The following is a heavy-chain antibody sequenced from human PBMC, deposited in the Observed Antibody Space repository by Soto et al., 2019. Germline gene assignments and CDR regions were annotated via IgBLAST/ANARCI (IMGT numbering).Heavy chain of an antibody. J-gene: IGHJ6*02. V-gene: IGHV4-34*01. Sequence: QVQLQQWGAGLLKPSETLSLTCAVYGGSFSGYYWSWIRQPPGKGLEWIGEINHSGSTNYNPSLKSRVTISVDASKNQFSLKLSSVTAADTAVYYCARTGGYYGMDVWGQGTTVTVSS. CDR3: ARTGGYYGMDV. CDR2: INHSGST. CDR1: GGSFSGYY. D-gene: IGHD3-16*01.